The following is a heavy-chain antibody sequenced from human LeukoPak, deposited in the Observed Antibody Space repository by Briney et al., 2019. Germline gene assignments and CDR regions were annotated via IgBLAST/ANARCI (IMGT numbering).Heavy chain of an antibody. CDR3: TRMNYYYGMDV. V-gene: IGHV3-49*04. Sequence: PGRYLRLSCTASGFTFGDYAMSWVRQAPGKGLEWVGFIRSKAYGGTTEYAASVKGRFTISRDDSKSIAYLQMNSLKTEDTAVYYCTRMNYYYGMDVWGQGTTVTVSS. CDR2: IRSKAYGGTT. CDR1: GFTFGDYA. J-gene: IGHJ6*02.